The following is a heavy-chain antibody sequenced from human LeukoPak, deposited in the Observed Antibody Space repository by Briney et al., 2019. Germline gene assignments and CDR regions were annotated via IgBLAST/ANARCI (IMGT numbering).Heavy chain of an antibody. CDR3: ARSPLYYYDSSGYLGN. CDR1: GYTFTGYY. V-gene: IGHV1-2*02. J-gene: IGHJ4*02. CDR2: INPNSGGT. Sequence: ASVKVSCKGSGYTFTGYYMHGVRQAPGQGVAGMGWINPNSGGTNYAQKFQGRVTMTRDTSISTAYMELSRLRSDDTAVYYCARSPLYYYDSSGYLGNWGQGTLVTVSS. D-gene: IGHD3-22*01.